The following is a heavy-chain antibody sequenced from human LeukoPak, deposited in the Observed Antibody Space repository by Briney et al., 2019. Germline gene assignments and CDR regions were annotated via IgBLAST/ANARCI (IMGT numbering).Heavy chain of an antibody. J-gene: IGHJ3*02. CDR2: IYDSGST. D-gene: IGHD3-22*01. CDR3: ARHSPNYYDSSSSGAFDI. Sequence: SGTPSLTCAVSGGSISSSNWWGCVRQPPGKGLGWIGEIYDSGSTNYNPSLKSRVTISVDKSKNQFSLKLSSVTAADTAVCYCARHSPNYYDSSSSGAFDIWGQGTMVTVSS. CDR1: GGSISSSNW. V-gene: IGHV4-4*02.